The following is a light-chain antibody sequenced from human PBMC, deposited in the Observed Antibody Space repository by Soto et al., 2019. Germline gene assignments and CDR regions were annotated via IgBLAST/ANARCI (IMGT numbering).Light chain of an antibody. V-gene: IGKV3-20*01. Sequence: IVLAQSPGTLSLSPGETATLSCRASQNFGSTYLAWYQQKPGQAPRLLIYDASIRATDIPDRFSGSGSGTDFPLTISRLEPEDFAVYYCQQYGTSPPLTFGGGTKVA. CDR3: QQYGTSPPLT. J-gene: IGKJ4*01. CDR2: DAS. CDR1: QNFGSTY.